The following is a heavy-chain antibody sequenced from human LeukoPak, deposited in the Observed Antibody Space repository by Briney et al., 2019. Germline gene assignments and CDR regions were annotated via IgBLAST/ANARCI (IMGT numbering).Heavy chain of an antibody. CDR1: GFTFSSYS. Sequence: PGGSLRLSCAASGFTFSSYSMNWVRQAPGKGLEWVSSISSSSSYIYYADSVKGRFTISRDNAKNSLYLQMNSLRADDTAVYYCARDVTVGYNSGWYDYWGQATLVTVSS. D-gene: IGHD6-19*01. CDR3: ARDVTVGYNSGWYDY. J-gene: IGHJ4*02. V-gene: IGHV3-21*04. CDR2: ISSSSSYI.